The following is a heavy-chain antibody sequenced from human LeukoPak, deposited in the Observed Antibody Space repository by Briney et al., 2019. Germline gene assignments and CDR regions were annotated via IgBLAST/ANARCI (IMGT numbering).Heavy chain of an antibody. J-gene: IGHJ5*02. V-gene: IGHV4-34*01. CDR2: INHSGST. CDR1: GGSFSGYY. CDR3: VRGPLRFLEWLLRKDNWFDP. Sequence: SETLSLTCAVYGGSFSGYYWSWIRQPPGKGLEWIGEINHSGSTNYNPSLKSRVTISVDTSKNQFSLKLSSVTAADTAVYYCVRGPLRFLEWLLRKDNWFDPWGQGTLVTVSS. D-gene: IGHD3-3*01.